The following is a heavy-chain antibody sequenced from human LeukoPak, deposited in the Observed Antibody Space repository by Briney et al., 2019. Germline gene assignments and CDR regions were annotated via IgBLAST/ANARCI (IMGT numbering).Heavy chain of an antibody. D-gene: IGHD6-13*01. J-gene: IGHJ4*02. CDR3: AREIAAAAPYFDY. CDR1: GFTFSSYW. CDR2: IKQDGSEK. V-gene: IGHV3-7*01. Sequence: GGSLRLSCAASGFTFSSYWMSWVRQAPGKGLEWVANIKQDGSEKYYVDSVKGRFTISRDNAKNSLYLQMNSLRAEDTAVYYCAREIAAAAPYFDYWGQGTLVTVSS.